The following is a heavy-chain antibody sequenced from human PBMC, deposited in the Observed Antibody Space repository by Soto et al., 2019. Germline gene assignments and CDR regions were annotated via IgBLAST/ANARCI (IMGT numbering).Heavy chain of an antibody. J-gene: IGHJ5*02. CDR1: GGSISSSSYY. CDR3: ARRSGHYDFWSGFVRSEAKYNWFDP. CDR2: IYYSGST. Sequence: SETLSLTCTVSGGSISSSSYYWGWIRQPPGKGLEWIGSIYYSGSTYYNPSLKSRVTISVDTSKNQFSLKLSSVTAADTAVYYCARRSGHYDFWSGFVRSEAKYNWFDPWGQGTLVTVSS. D-gene: IGHD3-3*01. V-gene: IGHV4-39*01.